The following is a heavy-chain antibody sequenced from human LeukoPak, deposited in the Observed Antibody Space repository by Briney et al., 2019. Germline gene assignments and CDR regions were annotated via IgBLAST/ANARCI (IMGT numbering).Heavy chain of an antibody. CDR3: ARVGVPLAFDI. Sequence: SETLSLTCTVSGNSISSGDYYWSWIRQPAGKGLEWIGRIYTSGSTNYNPSLKSRVTMSVDTSKNQFSLKLSSVTAADTAVYYCARVGVPLAFDIWGQGTMVTVSS. CDR2: IYTSGST. J-gene: IGHJ3*02. V-gene: IGHV4-61*02. CDR1: GNSISSGDYY. D-gene: IGHD1-26*01.